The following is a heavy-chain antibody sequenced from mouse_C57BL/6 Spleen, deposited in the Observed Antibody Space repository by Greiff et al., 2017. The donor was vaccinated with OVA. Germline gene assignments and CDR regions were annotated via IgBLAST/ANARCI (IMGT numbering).Heavy chain of an antibody. V-gene: IGHV5-12*01. CDR3: ARGAFYYYGSSPGYFDV. D-gene: IGHD1-1*01. J-gene: IGHJ1*03. Sequence: EVQLVESGGGLVQPGGSLKLSCAASGFTFSDYYMYWVRQTPEKRLEWVAYISNGGGSTYYPDTVKGRFTISRDNAKNTLYLQMSRLKSEDTAMYYCARGAFYYYGSSPGYFDVWGTGTTVTVSS. CDR2: ISNGGGST. CDR1: GFTFSDYY.